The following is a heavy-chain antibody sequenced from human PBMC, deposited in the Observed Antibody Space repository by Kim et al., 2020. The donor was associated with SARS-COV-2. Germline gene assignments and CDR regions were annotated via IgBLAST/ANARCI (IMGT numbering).Heavy chain of an antibody. D-gene: IGHD1-26*01. V-gene: IGHV4-4*07. CDR3: ARVGGSSYYYYGMDV. Sequence: PSTKRRVTTSVDTSKNQFSLRLSSVTAADTAVYYCARVGGSSYYYYGMDVWGQGTTVTVSS. J-gene: IGHJ6*02.